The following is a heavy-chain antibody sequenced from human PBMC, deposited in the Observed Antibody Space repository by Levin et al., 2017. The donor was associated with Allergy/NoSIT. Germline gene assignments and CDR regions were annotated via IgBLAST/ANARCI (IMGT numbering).Heavy chain of an antibody. CDR1: GYTFTTYH. Sequence: GESLKISCQASGYTFTTYHMHWVRQAPGQGLEWMGVIDPNGRSTTYAQDFQGRVTITSDTSTSTVYLEVRSLTSNDTAVYYCARDCITSRCLFDYWGQGTLLTVSS. J-gene: IGHJ4*02. V-gene: IGHV1-46*01. CDR3: ARDCITSRCLFDY. CDR2: IDPNGRST. D-gene: IGHD3-10*01.